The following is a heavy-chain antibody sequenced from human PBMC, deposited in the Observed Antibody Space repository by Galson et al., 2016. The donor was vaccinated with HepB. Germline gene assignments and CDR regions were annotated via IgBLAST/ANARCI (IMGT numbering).Heavy chain of an antibody. CDR3: ARSDNSGPVFDY. Sequence: SLRLSCAASGVSVSNIYMSWVRQAPGKGPQWVAVISYDGDNTYYADSVKGRFTISRDNFQNTLYLQMNTLRAEDTAVYYCARSDNSGPVFDYWGQGTLVIVSS. J-gene: IGHJ4*02. CDR2: ISYDGDNT. CDR1: GVSVSNIY. D-gene: IGHD6-19*01. V-gene: IGHV3-30-3*01.